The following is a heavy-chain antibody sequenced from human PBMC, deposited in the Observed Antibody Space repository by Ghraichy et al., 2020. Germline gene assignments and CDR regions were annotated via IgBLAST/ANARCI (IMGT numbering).Heavy chain of an antibody. V-gene: IGHV3-23*01. CDR3: VKGGWGTVLDF. Sequence: GGSLRLSCAASGFTFSSYAMNWVRQAPGKGLEWVSTISGSGDDTYYADSVKGRFTISRDNSKDTLYLQMNSLRAEDTAVHFGVKGGWGTVLDFWGQGTLVTVSP. J-gene: IGHJ4*02. CDR1: GFTFSSYA. D-gene: IGHD7-27*01. CDR2: ISGSGDDT.